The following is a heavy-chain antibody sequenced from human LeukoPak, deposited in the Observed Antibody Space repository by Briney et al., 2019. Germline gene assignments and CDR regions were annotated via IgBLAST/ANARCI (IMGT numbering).Heavy chain of an antibody. Sequence: ASVKVSCKASGYTFTGYYMHWVRQAPGQGLEWMGWINPNSGGTNYAQKLQGRVTITADKSTSTAYMELSSLRSEDTAVYYCARFAGATYYNWFDPWGQGTLVTVSS. CDR3: ARFAGATYYNWFDP. V-gene: IGHV1-2*02. CDR1: GYTFTGYY. D-gene: IGHD1-26*01. J-gene: IGHJ5*02. CDR2: INPNSGGT.